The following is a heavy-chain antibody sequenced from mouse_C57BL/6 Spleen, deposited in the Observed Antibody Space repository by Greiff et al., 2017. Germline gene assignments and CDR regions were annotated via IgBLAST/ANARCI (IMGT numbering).Heavy chain of an antibody. CDR3: ARGAQATFDY. CDR2: ISSGSSTI. J-gene: IGHJ2*01. CDR1: GFTFSDYG. Sequence: DVQLVESGGGLVKPGGSLKLSCAASGFTFSDYGMHWVRQAPEKGLEWVAYISSGSSTIYYADTVKGRFTISRDNAKNTLFLQMTSLRSEDTAMXYCARGAQATFDYWGQGTTLTVSS. V-gene: IGHV5-17*01. D-gene: IGHD3-2*02.